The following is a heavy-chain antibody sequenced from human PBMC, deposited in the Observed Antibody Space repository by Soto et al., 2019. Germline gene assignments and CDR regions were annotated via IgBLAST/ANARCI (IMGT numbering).Heavy chain of an antibody. CDR3: ARGAVAGVDYGMDV. CDR1: GASMSTYY. D-gene: IGHD6-13*01. V-gene: IGHV4-4*07. CDR2: IYTGGGT. Sequence: SETLSLTCTVSGASMSTYYWSWVRQPAGKGLEWIGRIYTGGGTNYNPSLKSRITMSVDTSKRQFSLKLNSVTAADTAVYYCARGAVAGVDYGMDVWGQGTTVTVSS. J-gene: IGHJ6*02.